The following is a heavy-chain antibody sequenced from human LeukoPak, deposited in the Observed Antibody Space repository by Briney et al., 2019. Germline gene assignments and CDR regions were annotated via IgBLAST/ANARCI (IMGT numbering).Heavy chain of an antibody. CDR1: GYTFTSYG. CDR2: ISAYNGNT. J-gene: IGHJ5*02. CDR3: ARGSLFSSSSWYVWFDP. D-gene: IGHD6-13*01. Sequence: ASVKVSCKASGYTFTSYGISRVRQAPGQGLEWMGWISAYNGNTNYAQKLQGRVTMTTDTSTSTAYMELRSLRSDDTAVYYCARGSLFSSSSWYVWFDPWGQGTLVTVSS. V-gene: IGHV1-18*01.